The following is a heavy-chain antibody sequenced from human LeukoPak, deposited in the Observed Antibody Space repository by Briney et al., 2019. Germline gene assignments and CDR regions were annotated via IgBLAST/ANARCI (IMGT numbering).Heavy chain of an antibody. V-gene: IGHV3-48*03. J-gene: IGHJ5*02. CDR1: GFTFSSYE. CDR2: ISSSGSTI. D-gene: IGHD2-2*01. CDR3: ARVGVVPAATKEGWFDP. Sequence: GGSLRLSCAASGFTFSSYEMNWVRQAPGKGLEWVSYISSSGSTIYYADSVKGRFTISRDNAKNSLYLQMNSLRAEDTAVYYCARVGVVPAATKEGWFDPWGQGTLVTVSS.